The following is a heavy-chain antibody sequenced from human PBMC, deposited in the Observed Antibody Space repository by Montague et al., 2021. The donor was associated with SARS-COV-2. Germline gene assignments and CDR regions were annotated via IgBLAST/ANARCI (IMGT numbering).Heavy chain of an antibody. V-gene: IGHV4-59*01. Sequence: SETLSLTCTVSGGSISSYYWSWIRQPPGKGLEWIGYIYYSGSTNYNPSLKSRVTISLNTSKNQFSLKLNSVIAADTAVYYCARGSHGPDAFDIWGQGTMVTVSS. CDR3: ARGSHGPDAFDI. J-gene: IGHJ3*02. CDR1: GGSISSYY. D-gene: IGHD5-18*01. CDR2: IYYSGST.